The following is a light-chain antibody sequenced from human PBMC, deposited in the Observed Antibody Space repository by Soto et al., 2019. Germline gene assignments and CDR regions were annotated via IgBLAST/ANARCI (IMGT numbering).Light chain of an antibody. CDR1: HGVSGW. Sequence: IQMTQSPSSVSASVGDTVTLSCQTSHGVSGWLAWYQQKPGKAPTLLIYTVSNLKSGVPSRFSGSGSGTDLSLTITNLQPEDFATYFCQQGKTFPFTFGPGTKVEVK. J-gene: IGKJ3*01. CDR2: TVS. CDR3: QQGKTFPFT. V-gene: IGKV1-12*01.